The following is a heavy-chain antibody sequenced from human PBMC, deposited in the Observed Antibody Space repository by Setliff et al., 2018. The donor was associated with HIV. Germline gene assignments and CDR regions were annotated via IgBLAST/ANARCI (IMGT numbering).Heavy chain of an antibody. J-gene: IGHJ4*02. CDR1: GDSVLSSRAA. V-gene: IGHV6-1*01. CDR2: IYYRSKWYS. CDR3: ARDCDPSRYYYLSLFDF. Sequence: SQTLSLTCAISGDSVLSSRAAWNWIRQSPSGGLEWLGRIYYRSKWYSKYAVSVKSRLTIKPDTLENRFSLQLSSVTPEDTAVYFCARDCDPSRYYYLSLFDFWGQGTPVTVSS. D-gene: IGHD3-22*01.